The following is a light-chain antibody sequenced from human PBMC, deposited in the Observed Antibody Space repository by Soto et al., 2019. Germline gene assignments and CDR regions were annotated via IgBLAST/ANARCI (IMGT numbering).Light chain of an antibody. CDR2: GAS. Sequence: EIVVTQSPGTLSVSVGQGATLSCRASHTITGDYLAWYQQKSGESPRLLIYGASSRATGIPDRFSGSGSGTDFTLTISRLEPEDFAVYYCQKYGSSSITFGQGTRLEIK. CDR3: QKYGSSSIT. CDR1: HTITGDY. V-gene: IGKV3-20*01. J-gene: IGKJ5*01.